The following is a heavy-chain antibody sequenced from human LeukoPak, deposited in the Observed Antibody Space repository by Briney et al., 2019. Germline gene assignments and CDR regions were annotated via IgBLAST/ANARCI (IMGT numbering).Heavy chain of an antibody. CDR1: GFTFSSYA. Sequence: GRSLRLSCAASGFTFSSYAMHWVRQAPGKGLEWVAVISYDGSNKYYADSVKGRFTISRDNSKNTLYLQMNSLRAEDTAVYYCARGLQYYYGSGSYPYYFDYWGQGTLVTVSS. D-gene: IGHD3-10*01. CDR2: ISYDGSNK. V-gene: IGHV3-30*04. CDR3: ARGLQYYYGSGSYPYYFDY. J-gene: IGHJ4*02.